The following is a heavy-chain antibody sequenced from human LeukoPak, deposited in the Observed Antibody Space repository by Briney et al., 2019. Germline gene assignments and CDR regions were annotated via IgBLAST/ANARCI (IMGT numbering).Heavy chain of an antibody. D-gene: IGHD3-22*01. CDR2: VNHRGGT. J-gene: IGHJ3*02. CDR3: ARALRVRSSGYYFRNDAFDI. V-gene: IGHV4-34*01. Sequence: SETLSLTCAVYGGSFSGYYWSWIRPPPGKGREWIGEVNHRGGTNYNPSLKRRVTISVDTSKNQFPLQLSSVTAADTAVDYCARALRVRSSGYYFRNDAFDIRGQGTMVTVSS. CDR1: GGSFSGYY.